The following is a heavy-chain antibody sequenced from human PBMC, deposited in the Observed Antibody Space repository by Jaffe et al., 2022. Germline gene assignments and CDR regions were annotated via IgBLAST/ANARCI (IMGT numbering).Heavy chain of an antibody. CDR3: ARQDGIAVAGTVLVPFDY. J-gene: IGHJ4*02. D-gene: IGHD6-19*01. CDR1: GYSISSGYY. V-gene: IGHV4-38-2*01. Sequence: QVQLQESGPGLVKPSETLSLTCAVSGYSISSGYYWGWIRQPPGKGLEWIGSIYHSGSTYYNPSLKSRVTISVDTSKNQFSLKLSSVTAADTAVYYCARQDGIAVAGTVLVPFDYWGQGTLVTVSS. CDR2: IYHSGST.